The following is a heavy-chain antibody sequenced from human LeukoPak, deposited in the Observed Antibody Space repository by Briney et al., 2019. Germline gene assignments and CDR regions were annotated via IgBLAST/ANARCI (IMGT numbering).Heavy chain of an antibody. V-gene: IGHV1-8*02. Sequence: GASVKVSCKASGYTFSIYNMHWVRQAPGQGLEWMGWMNPNSGNTGYAQKFQGRVTMTRNTSISTAYMELSSLRSEDTAVYYCAMPYGSGTKPGRRGFDPWGQGTLVTVSS. D-gene: IGHD3-10*01. CDR1: GYTFSIYN. J-gene: IGHJ5*02. CDR3: AMPYGSGTKPGRRGFDP. CDR2: MNPNSGNT.